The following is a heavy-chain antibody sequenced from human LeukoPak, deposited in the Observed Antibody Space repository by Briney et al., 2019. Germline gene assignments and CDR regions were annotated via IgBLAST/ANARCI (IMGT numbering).Heavy chain of an antibody. CDR2: IWYDGNNK. CDR1: GFTFSTYG. J-gene: IGHJ4*02. CDR3: ARDRDLGREFFDY. D-gene: IGHD3-10*01. Sequence: GGSLRLSCAASGFTFSTYGMHWVRQAPGKGLEWVAVIWYDGNNKYYTDSVKGRFTISRDNSKNTLHLQMISLRAEDTAVYYCARDRDLGREFFDYWGQGTLVTVSS. V-gene: IGHV3-33*01.